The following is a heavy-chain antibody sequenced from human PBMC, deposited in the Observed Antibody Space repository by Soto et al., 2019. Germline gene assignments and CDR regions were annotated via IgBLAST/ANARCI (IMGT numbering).Heavy chain of an antibody. CDR2: IYPGDSDT. J-gene: IGHJ6*02. CDR1: GSSFTSYW. V-gene: IGHV5-51*01. D-gene: IGHD2-2*01. CDR3: ARSDCSSTSCYDPENGMDV. Sequence: GESLKISCKGSGSSFTSYWIGWVRQMPGKGLEWMGIIYPGDSDTRYSPSFQGQVTISADKSISTAYLQWSSLKASDTAMYYCARSDCSSTSCYDPENGMDVWGQGTTVTVSS.